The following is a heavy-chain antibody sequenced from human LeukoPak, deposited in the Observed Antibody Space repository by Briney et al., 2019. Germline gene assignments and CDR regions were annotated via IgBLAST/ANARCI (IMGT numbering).Heavy chain of an antibody. J-gene: IGHJ3*02. CDR3: ARDMNRVGATTGYAFDI. CDR1: GFTFSDYY. CDR2: ISSSSSYT. V-gene: IGHV3-11*06. D-gene: IGHD1-26*01. Sequence: GGSLRLSCAASGFTFSDYYMCWIRQAPGKGLEWVSYISSSSSYTNYADSVKGRFTISRDNAKNSLYLQMNSLRAEDTAVYYCARDMNRVGATTGYAFDIWGQGTMVTVSS.